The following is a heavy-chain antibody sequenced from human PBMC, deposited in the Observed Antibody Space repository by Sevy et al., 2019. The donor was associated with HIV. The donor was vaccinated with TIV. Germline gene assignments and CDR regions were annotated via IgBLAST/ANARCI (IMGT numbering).Heavy chain of an antibody. J-gene: IGHJ6*02. CDR1: GISFTTSG. Sequence: GGSLRLSCIVSGISFTTSGMHWVRQAPGKGLEWVAVISYHGRDKFYAESVKGRSTISRDNSKNMLYLQMNSLRAEDTGVYYCAKDVTGYNGMDVWGQGTMVTVSS. CDR2: ISYHGRDK. CDR3: AKDVTGYNGMDV. V-gene: IGHV3-30*18. D-gene: IGHD1-1*01.